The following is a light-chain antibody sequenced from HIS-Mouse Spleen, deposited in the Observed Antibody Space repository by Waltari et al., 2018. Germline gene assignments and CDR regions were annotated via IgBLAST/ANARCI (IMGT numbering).Light chain of an antibody. J-gene: IGKJ1*01. CDR3: QQRSNWPPWT. V-gene: IGKV3-11*01. CDR2: DAS. Sequence: EIVLTQSPATLSLSPGERAPLPCRASQRVSSYLAWYQQKPGQAPRLLIYDASNRATGIPARFRGSGSGTDFTLTISSLEPEDFAVYYCQQRSNWPPWTFGQGTKVEIK. CDR1: QRVSSY.